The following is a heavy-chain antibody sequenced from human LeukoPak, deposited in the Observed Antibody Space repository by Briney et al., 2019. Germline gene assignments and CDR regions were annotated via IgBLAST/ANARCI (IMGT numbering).Heavy chain of an antibody. Sequence: SSQTLSLTXTVSGGSISSGSYYWSWIRQPAGRGLEWIGRIYTSGSTNYNPSLKSRVTISVDTSKNQFSLKLSSVTAADTAVYYCAREGVYGPYYYYYMDVWGKGTTVTVSS. D-gene: IGHD5/OR15-5a*01. CDR2: IYTSGST. J-gene: IGHJ6*03. CDR1: GGSISSGSYY. V-gene: IGHV4-61*02. CDR3: AREGVYGPYYYYYMDV.